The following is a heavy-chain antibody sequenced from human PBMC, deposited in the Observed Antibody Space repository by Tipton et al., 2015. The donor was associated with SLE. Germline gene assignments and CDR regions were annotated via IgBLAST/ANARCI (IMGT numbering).Heavy chain of an antibody. CDR3: TRVESTSWAFDI. V-gene: IGHV3-7*01. J-gene: IGHJ3*02. CDR1: GFTFNNYW. D-gene: IGHD2/OR15-2a*01. Sequence: SLRLSCAASGFTFNNYWMTWVRQAPGKGLEWVANIKQDGSEKNYVDSVKGRFTISRDNAKNSLYLQMNSLRVEDTAVYYCTRVESTSWAFDIWGQGTIVTVSS. CDR2: IKQDGSEK.